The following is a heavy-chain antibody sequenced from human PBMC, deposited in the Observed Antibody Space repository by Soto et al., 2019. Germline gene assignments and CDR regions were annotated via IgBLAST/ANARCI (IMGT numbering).Heavy chain of an antibody. Sequence: QVQLVESGGGVVQPGRSLRLSCAASGFTFSSYGMHWVRQAPGKGLEWVAVISYDGSNKYYADSVKGRFTISRDNSKNTLYLQKNSLRAEDTAVYYCAKDVGWSLDYWGQGTLVTVSS. D-gene: IGHD3-3*01. V-gene: IGHV3-30*18. CDR2: ISYDGSNK. J-gene: IGHJ4*02. CDR1: GFTFSSYG. CDR3: AKDVGWSLDY.